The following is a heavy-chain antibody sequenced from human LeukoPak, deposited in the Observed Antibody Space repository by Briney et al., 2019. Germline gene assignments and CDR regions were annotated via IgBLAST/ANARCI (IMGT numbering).Heavy chain of an antibody. J-gene: IGHJ4*02. CDR1: GFTFSNYA. CDR3: AKGVGSVSAYYFDS. Sequence: GGSLRLSCAASGFTFSNYAMSWARQAPGKGLEWVSGKGRFSICRDTSNNTLYLQMNTLRAEDTAVYYCAKGVGSVSAYYFDSWGQGTLVTVSS. D-gene: IGHD5/OR15-5a*01. V-gene: IGHV3-23*01.